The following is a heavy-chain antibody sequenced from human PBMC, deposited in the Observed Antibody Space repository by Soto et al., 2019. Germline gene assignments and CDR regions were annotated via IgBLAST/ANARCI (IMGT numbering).Heavy chain of an antibody. CDR3: ANSPRAGATYRRFDP. CDR1: GGSISSYY. D-gene: IGHD1-26*01. Sequence: SETLSLTCTVSGGSISSYYWSWIRQPPGKGLEWIGYIYYSGSTNYNPSLKSRVTISVDTSKNQFSLKLSSVTAADTAVYYCANSPRAGATYRRFDPWGQGTLVTVSS. J-gene: IGHJ5*02. CDR2: IYYSGST. V-gene: IGHV4-59*01.